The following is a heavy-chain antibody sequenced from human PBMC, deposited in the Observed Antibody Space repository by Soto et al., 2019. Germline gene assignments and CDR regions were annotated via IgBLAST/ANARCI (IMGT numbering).Heavy chain of an antibody. Sequence: GGSLRLSCAASGFTFSSYSMNWVRQAPGKGLEWVSYISSSSSTIYYADSVKGRFTISRDNAKNSLYLQMNSLRAEDTAVYYCARDRRGSIAARRTFDYWGQGTLVTVSS. CDR3: ARDRRGSIAARRTFDY. V-gene: IGHV3-48*01. CDR1: GFTFSSYS. J-gene: IGHJ4*02. D-gene: IGHD6-6*01. CDR2: ISSSSSTI.